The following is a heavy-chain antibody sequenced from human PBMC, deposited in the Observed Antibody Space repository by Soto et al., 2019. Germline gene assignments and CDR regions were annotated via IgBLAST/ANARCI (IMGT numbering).Heavy chain of an antibody. CDR2: IYYSGST. D-gene: IGHD3-3*01. J-gene: IGHJ6*02. CDR1: GGSISGYS. Sequence: QVQLQGSGPGLVKPSETLSLTCTVSGGSISGYSWSWIRQPPGKGLEWIGYIYYSGSTNYNPSLNSRVTITVDTSKNQFSLELNSVTAADTAVYYCARGAGGVGGYYYGVDVWGQGTTVTVSS. V-gene: IGHV4-59*01. CDR3: ARGAGGVGGYYYGVDV.